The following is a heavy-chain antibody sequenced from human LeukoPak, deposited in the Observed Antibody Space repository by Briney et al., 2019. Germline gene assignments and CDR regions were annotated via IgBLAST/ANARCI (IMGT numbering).Heavy chain of an antibody. CDR3: ARRSMTTALSHFDY. D-gene: IGHD4-17*01. Sequence: ASVKVSCKASGYTFTGYYMHWVRQAPGQGLEWMGWINSNSGGTNYAQKFQGRVTMTRDTSISTAYMELSRLRSDDTAVYYCARRSMTTALSHFDYWGQGTLVTVSS. V-gene: IGHV1-2*02. CDR2: INSNSGGT. J-gene: IGHJ4*02. CDR1: GYTFTGYY.